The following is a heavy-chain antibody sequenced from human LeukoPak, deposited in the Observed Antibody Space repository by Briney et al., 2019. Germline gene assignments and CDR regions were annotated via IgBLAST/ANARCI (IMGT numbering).Heavy chain of an antibody. J-gene: IGHJ4*02. Sequence: GGSLRLSCAVSGLTFSSYWMHWVRQAPGKGLVWVSRINREGSSTSYADSVKGRFTISRDNSKNTLYLQMNSLRAEDTAVYYCARDERYYYDSSGYVDYWGQGTLVTVSS. D-gene: IGHD3-22*01. CDR2: INREGSST. CDR1: GLTFSSYW. V-gene: IGHV3-74*01. CDR3: ARDERYYYDSSGYVDY.